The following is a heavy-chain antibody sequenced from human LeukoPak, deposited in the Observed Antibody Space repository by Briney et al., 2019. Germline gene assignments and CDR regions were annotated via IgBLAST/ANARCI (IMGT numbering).Heavy chain of an antibody. CDR2: ISGSGGTT. D-gene: IGHD3-16*01. Sequence: PGGSLRLSCAASGFTFSSYAMSWVRQAPGKGLEWVSAISGSGGTTYYADSVKGRFTISRDNSKNTVYLHLNSLRVEDTAQYYCAKVIRWASFESWGQGTLVTVSS. CDR3: AKVIRWASFES. CDR1: GFTFSSYA. V-gene: IGHV3-23*01. J-gene: IGHJ4*02.